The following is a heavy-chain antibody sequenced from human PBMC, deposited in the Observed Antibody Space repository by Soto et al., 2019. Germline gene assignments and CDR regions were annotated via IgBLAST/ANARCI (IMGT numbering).Heavy chain of an antibody. CDR3: ARHVGFYWYFDL. CDR1: GFTVSSSY. CDR2: IYTDGNT. J-gene: IGHJ2*01. D-gene: IGHD1-26*01. Sequence: EVQLVESGGGLVQPGGSLRLSCAASGFTVSSSYMGWVRQAPGKGLEWVSSIYTDGNTYYADSVRGRFTISTDSSKDTLYLQMNSLSVDDTAMYFCARHVGFYWYFDLWGRGTLVTVSS. V-gene: IGHV3-66*04.